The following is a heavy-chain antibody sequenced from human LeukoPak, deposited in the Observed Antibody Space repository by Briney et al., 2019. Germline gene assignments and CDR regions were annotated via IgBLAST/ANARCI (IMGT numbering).Heavy chain of an antibody. D-gene: IGHD1-1*01. Sequence: GGSLRLSCAASGFTVSSDYVTWVRQAPGKGLEWVSLIYRDGSTYYADSVKGRFTISRDSSKNTLYLQMNSLRAEDTAVYYCARAIYGSDWGQGTLVTVSS. CDR2: IYRDGST. CDR3: ARAIYGSD. V-gene: IGHV3-66*01. J-gene: IGHJ4*02. CDR1: GFTVSSDY.